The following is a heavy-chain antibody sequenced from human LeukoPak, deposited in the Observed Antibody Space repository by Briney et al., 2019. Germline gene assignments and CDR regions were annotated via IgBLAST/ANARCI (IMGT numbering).Heavy chain of an antibody. D-gene: IGHD5-12*01. Sequence: GGPLRLSCEASGFTFIDYSMNWVHQAPGKGPEWISYIGISSGRTMYTDSVKGRFTISRDTAKKSLYLQMNSLRVEDTAIYYCARDYRYAFDNWGQGTLVTVSS. CDR3: ARDYRYAFDN. CDR2: IGISSGRT. V-gene: IGHV3-48*04. J-gene: IGHJ4*02. CDR1: GFTFIDYS.